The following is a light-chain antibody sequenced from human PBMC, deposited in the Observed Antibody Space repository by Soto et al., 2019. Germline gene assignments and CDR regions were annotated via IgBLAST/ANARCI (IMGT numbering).Light chain of an antibody. J-gene: IGLJ1*01. CDR3: SSYTSSSTPYV. V-gene: IGLV2-14*01. CDR1: SSDVGGYNY. Sequence: LTQPASASGSPGQSITISCTGTSSDVGGYNYVSWYQQHPGKAPKLMIYDVSNRPSGVSNRFSGSKSGNTASLTISGLQAEDEADYYCSSYTSSSTPYVFGTGTKVTVL. CDR2: DVS.